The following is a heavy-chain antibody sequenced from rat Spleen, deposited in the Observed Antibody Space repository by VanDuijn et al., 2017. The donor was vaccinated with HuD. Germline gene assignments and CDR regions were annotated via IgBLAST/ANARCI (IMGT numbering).Heavy chain of an antibody. Sequence: EVQLVESGGGLVQPGRSLKLSCAASGFTFSSFAMAWVRQAPKKGLEWVATISYDGSSTYYRDSVKGRFTISRDNAKSTLYLQMNSLRSEDTATYYCTRNWDYWGQGVMVTVSS. J-gene: IGHJ2*01. CDR3: TRNWDY. D-gene: IGHD5-1*01. CDR1: GFTFSSFA. V-gene: IGHV5-7*01. CDR2: ISYDGSST.